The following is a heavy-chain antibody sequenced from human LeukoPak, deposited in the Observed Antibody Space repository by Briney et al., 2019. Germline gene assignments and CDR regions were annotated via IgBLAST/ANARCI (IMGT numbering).Heavy chain of an antibody. D-gene: IGHD3-3*01. J-gene: IGHJ3*02. CDR1: GGTFSSYA. Sequence: SVKVSCKASGGTFSSYAISWVRQAPGQGLEWMGGIIPIFGTANDAQKFQGRVTITTDESTSTAYMELSSLRSEDTAVYYCARASSGYFAFDIWGQGTMVTVSS. V-gene: IGHV1-69*05. CDR2: IIPIFGTA. CDR3: ARASSGYFAFDI.